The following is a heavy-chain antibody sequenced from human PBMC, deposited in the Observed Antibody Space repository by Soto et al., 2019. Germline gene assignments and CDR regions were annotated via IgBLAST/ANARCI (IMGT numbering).Heavy chain of an antibody. CDR1: GFTFDDYA. J-gene: IGHJ4*02. V-gene: IGHV3-9*01. CDR3: AKGGVLVAAAIVY. Sequence: PGGSLRLSCSASGFTFDDYAVHWVRQAPGKGLEWVSGISWNSGTIGYADSVKGRFTISRDNAKNSLYLQMNNLRAEDTALYYCAKGGVLVAAAIVYWGQGTLVTVS. D-gene: IGHD2-2*01. CDR2: ISWNSGTI.